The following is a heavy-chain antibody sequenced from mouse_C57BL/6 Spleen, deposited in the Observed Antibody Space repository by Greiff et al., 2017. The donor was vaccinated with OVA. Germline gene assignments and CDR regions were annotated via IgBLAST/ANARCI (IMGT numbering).Heavy chain of an antibody. D-gene: IGHD1-1*01. CDR3: ASTTVVGRAMDY. J-gene: IGHJ4*01. Sequence: VQLQQPGAELVKPGASVKLSCKASGYTFTSYWMHWVKQRPGQGLEWIGMIHPNSGSTNYNEKFKSKATLTVDKSSSTAYMQLSSLTSEDSAVYYCASTTVVGRAMDYWGQGTSVTVSS. CDR1: GYTFTSYW. V-gene: IGHV1-64*01. CDR2: IHPNSGST.